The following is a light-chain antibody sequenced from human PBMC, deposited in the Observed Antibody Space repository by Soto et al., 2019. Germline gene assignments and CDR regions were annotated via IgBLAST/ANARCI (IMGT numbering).Light chain of an antibody. CDR3: SSYTSSNTLV. CDR2: EVT. CDR1: SEDVGGYNY. V-gene: IGLV2-14*01. Sequence: QSALTQPASVSGSPGQSITISCSGTSEDVGGYNYVSWYQHHPGKAPKLMIYEVTNRPSGLSNRFSGSKSGSTASLTISGLQAEDEADYCCSSYTSSNTLVFGTGTKVTVL. J-gene: IGLJ1*01.